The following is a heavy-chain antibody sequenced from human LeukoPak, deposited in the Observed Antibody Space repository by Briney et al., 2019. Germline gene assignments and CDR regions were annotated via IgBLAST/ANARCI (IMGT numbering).Heavy chain of an antibody. CDR1: GFTFSTYW. CDR2: IKQDGREK. V-gene: IGHV3-7*01. CDR3: ARGGSTYSGSYYPSDY. Sequence: GGSLRLSCAASGFTFSTYWMSWVRQAPGKGLEWVANIKQDGREKYCVDSVKGRFTISRDNAKNSLDLQMNSLRVEDTAVYYCARGGSTYSGSYYPSDYWGQGTLVTVSS. D-gene: IGHD1-26*01. J-gene: IGHJ4*02.